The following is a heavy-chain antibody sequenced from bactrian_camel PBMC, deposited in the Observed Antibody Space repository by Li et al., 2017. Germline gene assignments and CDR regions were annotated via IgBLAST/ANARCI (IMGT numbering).Heavy chain of an antibody. CDR1: GFTFSGSA. D-gene: IGHD5*01. V-gene: IGHV3S67*01. CDR2: ICGSGYT. CDR3: AAGQGAGWCLDVIRVGAEADFDY. Sequence: VQLVESGGGLEQPGGSLRLSCAASGFTFSGSAMSWVRQAPGKEREGVAAICGSGYTDYAGSVAGRFTVSKDNAKMTLYLQMNSLKPEDTATYYCAAGQGAGWCLDVIRVGAEADFDYWGHGTQVTVS. J-gene: IGHJ6*01.